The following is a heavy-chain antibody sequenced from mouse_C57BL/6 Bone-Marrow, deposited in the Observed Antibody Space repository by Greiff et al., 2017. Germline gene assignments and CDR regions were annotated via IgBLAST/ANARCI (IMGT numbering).Heavy chain of an antibody. D-gene: IGHD1-1*01. CDR2: ISSGGSYT. V-gene: IGHV5-6*02. J-gene: IGHJ2*01. CDR1: GFTFSSYG. Sequence: EVMLVESGGDLVKPGASLKLSCAASGFTFSSYGMSWVRQTPDQSLEWVATISSGGSYTYYPDSVKGRFTISRDKAKNTLYLQMSSLKSEDTAMYYCARRSYYYGSHDYWGQGTTLTVSS. CDR3: ARRSYYYGSHDY.